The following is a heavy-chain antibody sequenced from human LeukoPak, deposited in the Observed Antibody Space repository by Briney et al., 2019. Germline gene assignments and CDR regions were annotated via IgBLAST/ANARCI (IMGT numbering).Heavy chain of an antibody. Sequence: PGGSLRLSCAASGFDFSTYAINWVCQAPGKGLEWVSSISTMSNYIFYGDSVKGRFTISRDNAKNSVYLQMNSLRPDDTAVYYCSRDRLGGLDLWGQGTLVTVSS. CDR3: SRDRLGGLDL. J-gene: IGHJ5*02. CDR1: GFDFSTYA. V-gene: IGHV3-21*06. CDR2: ISTMSNYI. D-gene: IGHD5-12*01.